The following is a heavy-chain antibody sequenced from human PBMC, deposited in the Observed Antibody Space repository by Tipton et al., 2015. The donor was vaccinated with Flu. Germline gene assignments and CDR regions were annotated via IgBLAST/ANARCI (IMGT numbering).Heavy chain of an antibody. D-gene: IGHD3-16*01. Sequence: SLRLSCAASGFTFSSSAMHWVRQAPGKGLEWVAVIWYDGTNKYYADSVKGRFTISRDNSKNTLYLQMNSLRAEDTAIYYCARAIAGADSLWGQGTLVTVSS. CDR1: GFTFSSSA. CDR2: IWYDGTNK. J-gene: IGHJ4*02. V-gene: IGHV3-33*08. CDR3: ARAIAGADSL.